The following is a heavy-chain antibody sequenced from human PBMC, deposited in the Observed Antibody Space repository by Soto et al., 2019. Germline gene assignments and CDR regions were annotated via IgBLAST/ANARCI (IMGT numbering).Heavy chain of an antibody. CDR3: AREGGGMVATFPTYGMDV. CDR1: GFTFSSYA. D-gene: IGHD5-12*01. V-gene: IGHV3-74*01. J-gene: IGHJ6*02. CDR2: INSDGSST. Sequence: EVQLLESGGGLVQPGGSLRLSCAASGFTFSSYAMSWVRQAPGKGLVWVSRINSDGSSTSYADSVKGRFTISRDNAKNTLYLQMNSLRAEDTAVYYCAREGGGMVATFPTYGMDVWGQGTTVTVSS.